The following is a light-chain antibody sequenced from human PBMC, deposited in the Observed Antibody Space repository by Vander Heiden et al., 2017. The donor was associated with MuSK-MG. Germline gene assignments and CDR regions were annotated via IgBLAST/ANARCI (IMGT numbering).Light chain of an antibody. V-gene: IGLV8-61*01. CDR2: SKW. J-gene: IGLJ3*02. Sequence: QTVVTQEPSLSVSPGGTVTLTCGLTSGSVSISNFASWYQQTPGQAPRTLSYSKWTRSSGVPDRFSGSTLGNNAALTITGAKAEDESNYYCILGGRSGIWVFGGGTKVTVL. CDR3: ILGGRSGIWV. CDR1: SGSVSISNF.